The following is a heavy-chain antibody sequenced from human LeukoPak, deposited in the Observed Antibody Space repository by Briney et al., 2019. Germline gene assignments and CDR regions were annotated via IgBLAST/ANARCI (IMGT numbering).Heavy chain of an antibody. CDR3: ATVPAARTPYNWFDP. Sequence: ASVKASCKVSGYTLTELSMHWVRQAPGKGLEWMGGFDPEDGETIYAQKFQGRVTMTEDTSTDTAYMELSSLRSEDTAVYYCATVPAARTPYNWFDPWGQGTLVTVSS. D-gene: IGHD6-6*01. V-gene: IGHV1-24*01. J-gene: IGHJ5*02. CDR2: FDPEDGET. CDR1: GYTLTELS.